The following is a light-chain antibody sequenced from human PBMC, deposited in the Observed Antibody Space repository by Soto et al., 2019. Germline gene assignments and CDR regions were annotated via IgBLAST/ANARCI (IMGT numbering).Light chain of an antibody. CDR2: GTH. Sequence: QSVLTQPPSVSGAPGQRVTISCTGSSSNIGAHYDVHWYQQLPGTAPKLLIYGTHNRPSGVPDRFSGSKSGTSGSLAITGLQAEDEADYYCQSYDKSLSASVFGGGTKLTVL. J-gene: IGLJ3*02. CDR1: SSNIGAHYD. CDR3: QSYDKSLSASV. V-gene: IGLV1-40*01.